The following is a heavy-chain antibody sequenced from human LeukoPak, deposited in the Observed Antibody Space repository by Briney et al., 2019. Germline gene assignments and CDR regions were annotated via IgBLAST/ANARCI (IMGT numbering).Heavy chain of an antibody. J-gene: IGHJ3*02. CDR3: ARWNYDILTGYQDAFDI. CDR2: ISGSGGST. D-gene: IGHD3-9*01. CDR1: GFTFSSYA. V-gene: IGHV3-23*01. Sequence: GGFLRLSCAASGFTFSSYAMSWVRQAPGKGLEWVSAISGSGGSTYYADSVKGRFTISRDNSKNTLYLQMNSLRAEDTAVYYCARWNYDILTGYQDAFDIWGQGTMVTVSS.